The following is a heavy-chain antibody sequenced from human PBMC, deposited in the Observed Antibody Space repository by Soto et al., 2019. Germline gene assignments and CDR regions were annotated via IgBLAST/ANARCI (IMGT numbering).Heavy chain of an antibody. D-gene: IGHD3-22*01. V-gene: IGHV4-59*01. CDR3: AREYYYYDSSGYSGHFDY. CDR1: GGSISSYY. J-gene: IGHJ4*02. CDR2: IYYSGST. Sequence: PSETLSLTCTVSGGSISSYYWSWIRQPPGKGLEWIGYIYYSGSTNYNPSLKSRVTISVDTSKNQFSLKLSSVTAADTAVYYCAREYYYYDSSGYSGHFDYWGQGTLVTVSS.